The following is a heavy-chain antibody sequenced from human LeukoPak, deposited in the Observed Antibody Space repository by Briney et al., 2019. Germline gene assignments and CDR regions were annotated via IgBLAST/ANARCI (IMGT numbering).Heavy chain of an antibody. CDR3: ARGRYGSGSYYLDY. V-gene: IGHV1-2*02. CDR2: INPNSGGT. J-gene: IGHJ4*02. Sequence: ASVKVSCKASGYTFTGYYMHWVRQAPGQGLEWMGWINPNSGGTNYAQKFQGRVTMTRDTSISTAYMELSRLRSDDTAVYYCARGRYGSGSYYLDYWGQGILVTVSS. CDR1: GYTFTGYY. D-gene: IGHD3-10*01.